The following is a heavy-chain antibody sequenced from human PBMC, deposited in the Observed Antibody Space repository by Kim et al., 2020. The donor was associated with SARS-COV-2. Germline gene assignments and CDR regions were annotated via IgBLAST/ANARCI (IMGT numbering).Heavy chain of an antibody. Sequence: GGSLRLSCSASGFTFSNFWMTWVRQAPGRGLEWVANIKQAGTEKYYVDSVKGRFTIFRDDAKNSLYLHMNNLRAEDTAVYYCARDPNSDTSGYSRYWGQGTLVTVSS. D-gene: IGHD3-22*01. J-gene: IGHJ4*02. V-gene: IGHV3-7*03. CDR1: GFTFSNFW. CDR2: IKQAGTEK. CDR3: ARDPNSDTSGYSRY.